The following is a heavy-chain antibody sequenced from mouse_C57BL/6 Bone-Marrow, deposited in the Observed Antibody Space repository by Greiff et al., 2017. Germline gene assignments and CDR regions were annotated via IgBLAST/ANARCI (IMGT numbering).Heavy chain of an antibody. Sequence: EVKLVESGGDLVKPGGSLKLSCAASGFTFSSYGMSWVRQTPDKRLEWVATISSGGSYNYYPDSVKGRFTISRDTAKNTLYLQNSSLKSEDTAMYCSARDGPYGGFDYWGQGTTLTVSS. J-gene: IGHJ2*01. CDR1: GFTFSSYG. V-gene: IGHV5-6*01. CDR2: ISSGGSYN. CDR3: ARDGPYGGFDY. D-gene: IGHD1-1*01.